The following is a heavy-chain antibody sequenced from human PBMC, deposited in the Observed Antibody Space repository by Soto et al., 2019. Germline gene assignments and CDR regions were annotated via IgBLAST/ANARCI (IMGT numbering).Heavy chain of an antibody. D-gene: IGHD2-15*01. J-gene: IGHJ6*02. CDR1: GGSFSGYY. Sequence: KTSETLSLTCAVYGGSFSGYYWSWIRQPPGKGLEWIGEINHSGSTNYNPSLKSRVTISVDTSKNQFSLKLSSVTAADTAVYYCARERRGSLVVAALLNYYYYYGMDVWGQGTTVTVSS. V-gene: IGHV4-34*01. CDR3: ARERRGSLVVAALLNYYYYYGMDV. CDR2: INHSGST.